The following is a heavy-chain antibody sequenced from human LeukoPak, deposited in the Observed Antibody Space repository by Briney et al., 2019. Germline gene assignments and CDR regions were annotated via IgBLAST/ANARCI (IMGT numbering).Heavy chain of an antibody. CDR2: IYYSGST. J-gene: IGHJ6*03. Sequence: SETLSLTCTVSGGSISSYYWSWIRQPPGKGLEWIGYIYYSGSTNYNPSLKSRVTISVDTSKNQFSLKLSSVTAAGTAVYYCARGLYSGYDITHYYYYMDVWGKGTTVTVSS. D-gene: IGHD5-12*01. CDR3: ARGLYSGYDITHYYYYMDV. V-gene: IGHV4-59*01. CDR1: GGSISSYY.